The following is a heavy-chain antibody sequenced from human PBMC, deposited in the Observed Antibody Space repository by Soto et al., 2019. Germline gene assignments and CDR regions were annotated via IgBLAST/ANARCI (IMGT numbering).Heavy chain of an antibody. J-gene: IGHJ6*03. D-gene: IGHD2-2*01. V-gene: IGHV3-21*01. Sequence: EVQLVESGGGLVKPGGSLRLSCAASGFTFSSYSMNWVRQAPGKGLEWVSSISSSSSYIYYADSVKGRFTISRGKAKNSLYLQMNSLRAEDTAVYYCARDGQLLGWYYYMDVWGKGTTVTVSS. CDR1: GFTFSSYS. CDR3: ARDGQLLGWYYYMDV. CDR2: ISSSSSYI.